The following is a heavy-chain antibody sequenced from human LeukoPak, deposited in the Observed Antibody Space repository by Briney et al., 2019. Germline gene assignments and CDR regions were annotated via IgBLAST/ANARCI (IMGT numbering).Heavy chain of an antibody. D-gene: IGHD3-9*01. CDR3: ARERDNDILTGYYNGGAFDI. Sequence: ASVTVSCKASGYTFTGYYLHWVRQAPGQGLEWMGWISAYNGNTNYAQKLQGRVTMTTDTSTSTAYMELRSLRSDDTAVYYCARERDNDILTGYYNGGAFDIWGQGTMVTVSS. J-gene: IGHJ3*02. V-gene: IGHV1-18*04. CDR1: GYTFTGYY. CDR2: ISAYNGNT.